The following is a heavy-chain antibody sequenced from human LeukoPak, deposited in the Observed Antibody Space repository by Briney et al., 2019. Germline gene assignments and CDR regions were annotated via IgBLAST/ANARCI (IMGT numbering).Heavy chain of an antibody. CDR3: ASTGSAWFGALRGWFDP. J-gene: IGHJ5*02. CDR2: INHSGST. CDR1: GGSISGSNYY. V-gene: IGHV4-39*07. D-gene: IGHD3-10*01. Sequence: SETLSLTCTVSGGSISGSNYYWGWIRQPPGKGLEWIGEINHSGSTKYNPSLKSRVTISVDTSKNQFSLKLSSVTAADTAVYYCASTGSAWFGALRGWFDPWGQGTLVTVSS.